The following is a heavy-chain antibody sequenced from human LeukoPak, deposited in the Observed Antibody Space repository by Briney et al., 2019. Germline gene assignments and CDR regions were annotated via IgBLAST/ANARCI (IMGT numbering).Heavy chain of an antibody. Sequence: ASVKVSCKASGYTFTSYGISWVRQAPGQGLEWMGWISAYNGNTNYAQKLQGRVTMTTDTSTSTAYMELRSPRSDDTAVYYCARAGGYYYGSALYNWFDPWGQGTLVTVSS. J-gene: IGHJ5*02. CDR3: ARAGGYYYGSALYNWFDP. D-gene: IGHD3-10*01. CDR1: GYTFTSYG. V-gene: IGHV1-18*01. CDR2: ISAYNGNT.